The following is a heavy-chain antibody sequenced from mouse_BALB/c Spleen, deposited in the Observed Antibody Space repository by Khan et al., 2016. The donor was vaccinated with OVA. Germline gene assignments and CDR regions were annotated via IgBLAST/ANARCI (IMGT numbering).Heavy chain of an antibody. CDR3: AREGLRGVAMDY. J-gene: IGHJ4*01. V-gene: IGHV1S56*01. CDR1: GYTFTSYD. Sequence: QVQLQQSGPELVKPGALVKISCKASGYTFTSYDINWVKQRPGQGLEWIGWIYPGDGSTKYNEKFKDKATLTADTSSSTAYMQLRSLTSENSGVYFWAREGLRGVAMDYWGQGTSVSVSS. D-gene: IGHD2-4*01. CDR2: IYPGDGST.